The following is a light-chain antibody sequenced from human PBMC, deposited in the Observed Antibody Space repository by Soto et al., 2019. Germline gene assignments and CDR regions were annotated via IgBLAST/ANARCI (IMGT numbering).Light chain of an antibody. V-gene: IGKV4-1*01. CDR3: QQYYRPWT. J-gene: IGKJ1*01. CDR2: WSS. Sequence: DIVMTQSPDSLAVSLRARATIYGKSSQSVLYSANNKNYFAWYQHKPGQPPKLIIYWSSTRESGVAERFSGSGSGTDFTLTISSLQAEDAAVYYCQQYYRPWTFGEGTKVEIK. CDR1: QSVLYSANNKNY.